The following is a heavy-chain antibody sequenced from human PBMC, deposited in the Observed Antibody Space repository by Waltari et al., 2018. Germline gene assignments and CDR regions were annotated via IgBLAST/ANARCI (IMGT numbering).Heavy chain of an antibody. Sequence: QVQLQESGPGLVKPSETLSLTCTVPGGSISSYYWSWIRQPAGKGLEWIGRIYTSGSTNYNPSLKSRVTMSVDTSKNQFSLKLSSVTAADTAVYYCASTRLITMVRGGFDYWGQGTLVTVSS. J-gene: IGHJ4*02. CDR2: IYTSGST. V-gene: IGHV4-4*07. CDR3: ASTRLITMVRGGFDY. CDR1: GGSISSYY. D-gene: IGHD3-10*01.